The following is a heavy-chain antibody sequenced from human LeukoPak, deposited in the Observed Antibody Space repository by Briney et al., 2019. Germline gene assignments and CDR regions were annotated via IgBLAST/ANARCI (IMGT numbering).Heavy chain of an antibody. CDR2: IYYSGRT. J-gene: IGHJ3*01. Sequence: SETLSFTCTVSGVSISSIYWSWNGQPPGQGRMWCGNIYYSGRTNYNPSLNSRATISVDTTKNKFSLKRSLVTAATTAVYYCARSSTLYSRRPRVGGFDFWGQGTMVTVSS. D-gene: IGHD6-13*01. CDR3: ARSSTLYSRRPRVGGFDF. V-gene: IGHV4-59*01. CDR1: GVSISSIY.